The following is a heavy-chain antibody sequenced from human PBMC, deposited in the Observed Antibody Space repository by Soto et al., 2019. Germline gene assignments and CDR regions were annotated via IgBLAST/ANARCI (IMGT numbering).Heavy chain of an antibody. CDR2: ISYDGSNK. D-gene: IGHD5-18*01. CDR1: GFTFSSYA. J-gene: IGHJ6*02. Sequence: GGSLRLSCAASGFTFSSYAMHWVRQAPGKGLEWVAVISYDGSNKYYADSVKGRFTISRDNSKNTLYLQMNSLRAEDTAVYYCARDLVEEKHRIQLSLTPSSHYYGTDVWGQGTTVTASS. V-gene: IGHV3-30-3*01. CDR3: ARDLVEEKHRIQLSLTPSSHYYGTDV.